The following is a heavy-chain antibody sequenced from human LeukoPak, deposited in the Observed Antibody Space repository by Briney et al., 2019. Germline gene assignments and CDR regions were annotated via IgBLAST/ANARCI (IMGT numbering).Heavy chain of an antibody. D-gene: IGHD6-19*01. Sequence: ASVKVSCKASGYTFTGYYIHWVRQAPGQGLEWMGWINPNSGGTNYAQKFQGRVTMTRDTSISTAYMELSRLRSDDTAVYYCARGGVAVAVYWFDPWGQGTLVTVSS. CDR3: ARGGVAVAVYWFDP. CDR2: INPNSGGT. J-gene: IGHJ5*02. V-gene: IGHV1-2*02. CDR1: GYTFTGYY.